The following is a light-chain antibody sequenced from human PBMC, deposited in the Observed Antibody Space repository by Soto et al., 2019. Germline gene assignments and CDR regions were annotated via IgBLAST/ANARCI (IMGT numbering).Light chain of an antibody. CDR3: QSYDSSLSAWV. J-gene: IGLJ3*02. CDR1: SSNIGAGYD. Sequence: QSVLTQPPSVSGAPGQRVTISCTGSSSNIGAGYDVHWYQQIPGTAPKLLIYLNNNRPSGVPDRLSGSKSGTSASLAITGVQAEDEADYYCQSYDSSLSAWVFGGGTKVTVL. CDR2: LNN. V-gene: IGLV1-40*01.